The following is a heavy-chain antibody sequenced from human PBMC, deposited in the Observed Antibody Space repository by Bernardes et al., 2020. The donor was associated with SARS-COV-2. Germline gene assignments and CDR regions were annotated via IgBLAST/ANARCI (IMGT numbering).Heavy chain of an antibody. CDR2: IIPILGMI. Sequence: SVKVSCKASGDTFSSYSFNWVRQAPGQGLEWMGRIIPILGMINYAQNFQGRVTITADESTTTAYMELSSLRFDDTAVYYCARDSREMSTMLFDYWGQGTLVTVSS. V-gene: IGHV1-69*04. D-gene: IGHD3-16*01. CDR3: ARDSREMSTMLFDY. J-gene: IGHJ4*02. CDR1: GDTFSSYS.